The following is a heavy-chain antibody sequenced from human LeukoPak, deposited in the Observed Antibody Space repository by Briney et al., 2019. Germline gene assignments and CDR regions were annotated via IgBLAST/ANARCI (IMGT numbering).Heavy chain of an antibody. D-gene: IGHD3-3*01. V-gene: IGHV4-34*01. CDR2: INHSGST. CDR3: ARDFILDFWRVHYFDY. J-gene: IGHJ4*02. CDR1: SGSFSGYY. Sequence: PSETLSLTCAIYSGSFSGYYWSWIRQPPGKGLEWIGEINHSGSTNYNPSLKSRLTISLDTSKNQFSLKLSSVTAADTAVYYCARDFILDFWRVHYFDYWGQGTLVTVSS.